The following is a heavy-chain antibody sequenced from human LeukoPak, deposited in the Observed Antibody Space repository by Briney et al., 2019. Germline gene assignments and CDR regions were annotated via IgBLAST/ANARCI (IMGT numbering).Heavy chain of an antibody. CDR1: GGSISSSSYY. J-gene: IGHJ4*02. CDR2: IYYSGST. Sequence: SETLSLTCTVSGGSISSSSYYWGWIRQPPGKGLEWIGSIYYSGSTYYNPSLKSRVTISVDTSKNQFSLKLSSVTAADTAVYYCARRRVSQYYFDYWGQGTLVTVSS. D-gene: IGHD4-11*01. V-gene: IGHV4-39*01. CDR3: ARRRVSQYYFDY.